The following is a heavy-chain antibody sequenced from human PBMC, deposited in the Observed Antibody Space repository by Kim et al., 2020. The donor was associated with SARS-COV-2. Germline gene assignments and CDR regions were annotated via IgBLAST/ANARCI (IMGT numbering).Heavy chain of an antibody. CDR3: TSRYSSSRPYWYFDL. D-gene: IGHD6-13*01. CDR2: IRSKANSYAT. V-gene: IGHV3-73*01. CDR1: GFTFSGSA. J-gene: IGHJ2*01. Sequence: GGSLRLSCAASGFTFSGSAMHWVRQASGKGLEWVGRIRSKANSYATAYAASVKGRFTISRDDSKNTAYLQMNSLKTEDTAVYYCTSRYSSSRPYWYFDLWGRGTLVTVSS.